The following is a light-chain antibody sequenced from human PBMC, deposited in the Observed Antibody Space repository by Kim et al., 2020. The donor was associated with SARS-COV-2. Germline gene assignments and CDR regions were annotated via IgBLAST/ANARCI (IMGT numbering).Light chain of an antibody. CDR3: QQFYTYPIT. CDR2: KAS. J-gene: IGKJ5*01. V-gene: IGKV1-5*03. CDR1: QSIYSY. Sequence: ESVGDSVTITCRASQSIYSYLAWYQQKPGNVPKILIYKASTLESGVPSRFSGSESGTEFTLTISSLQPDDFATYYCQQFYTYPITFGQGTRLEIK.